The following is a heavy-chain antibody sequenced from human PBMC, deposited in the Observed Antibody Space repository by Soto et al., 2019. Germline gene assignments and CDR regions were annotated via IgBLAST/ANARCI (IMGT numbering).Heavy chain of an antibody. V-gene: IGHV6-1*01. J-gene: IGHJ3*02. CDR3: ARQSYSSRSIAYDI. D-gene: IGHD6-19*01. Sequence: SQTLSLTCAMSGDSVSNNSVSWNWVRQSPSRGLELLGKTYYTSQWNSFYAGSVKSRIVINPDTSKNQVSLQLNSVTPEDTAVYYCARQSYSSRSIAYDIWGQGTMVTVSS. CDR1: GDSVSNNSVS. CDR2: TYYTSQWNS.